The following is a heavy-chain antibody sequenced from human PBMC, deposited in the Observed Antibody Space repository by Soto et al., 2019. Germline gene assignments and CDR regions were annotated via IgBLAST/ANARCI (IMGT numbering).Heavy chain of an antibody. J-gene: IGHJ6*02. CDR2: ISSSSSTI. V-gene: IGHV3-48*02. CDR1: GFTFGSYS. D-gene: IGHD3-22*01. CDR3: ASHLFQKIVVVITTRRYGMDV. Sequence: VGSLRVSCAASGFTFGSYSMNCVRQSPMKVLEWVSYISSSSSTIYYADSVKGRFTIPRDNANNSLYLQMNSLRDEDTAVYYCASHLFQKIVVVITTRRYGMDVWGQGTTLTVSS.